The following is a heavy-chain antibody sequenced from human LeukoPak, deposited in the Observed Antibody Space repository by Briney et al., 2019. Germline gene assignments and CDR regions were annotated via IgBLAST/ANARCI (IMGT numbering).Heavy chain of an antibody. J-gene: IGHJ4*02. CDR1: GFTFSNYA. CDR2: ISGTGGST. V-gene: IGHV3-23*01. CDR3: AKLIDAAGADY. Sequence: GGSLRLSCAATGFTFSNYAVNWVRQAPGKGLEWVSTISGTGGSTYYADSVKGRFTISRDNSKDTLYLQMSSLRAEDTAVYYCAKLIDAAGADYWGQGTLVTVSS. D-gene: IGHD6-13*01.